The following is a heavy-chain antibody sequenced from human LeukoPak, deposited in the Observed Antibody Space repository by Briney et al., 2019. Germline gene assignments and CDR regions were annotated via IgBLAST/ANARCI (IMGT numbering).Heavy chain of an antibody. Sequence: ASVKVSCKASGYTFTSYGISWVRQAPGQGLEWMGWISAYNGNTNYAQKLQGRVTMTTDTSTSTAYMELRSLRSDDTAVYYCGRSPGDSSSWYWDPNFDYWGQGTLVTVSS. CDR3: GRSPGDSSSWYWDPNFDY. CDR2: ISAYNGNT. J-gene: IGHJ4*02. D-gene: IGHD6-13*01. V-gene: IGHV1-18*01. CDR1: GYTFTSYG.